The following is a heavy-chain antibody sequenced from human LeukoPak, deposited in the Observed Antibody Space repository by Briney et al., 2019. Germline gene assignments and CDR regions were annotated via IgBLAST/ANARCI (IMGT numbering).Heavy chain of an antibody. CDR2: IIPILGIA. Sequence: GASVKVSCKASGGTFSSYAISWVRQAPGQGLEWMGRIIPILGIANYAQKFQGRVTITADKSTSTAYMELSSLRSEDTAVYYCARGVPYSSGHGDFDYWGRGTLVTVSS. J-gene: IGHJ4*02. CDR3: ARGVPYSSGHGDFDY. CDR1: GGTFSSYA. V-gene: IGHV1-69*04. D-gene: IGHD6-19*01.